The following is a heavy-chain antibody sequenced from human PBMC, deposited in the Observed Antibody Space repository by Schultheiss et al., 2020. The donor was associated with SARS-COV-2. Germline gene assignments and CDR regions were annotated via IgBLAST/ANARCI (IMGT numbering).Heavy chain of an antibody. D-gene: IGHD2-2*01. CDR1: GFTFSSYE. CDR3: ARHCTSTSCYGGFDY. V-gene: IGHV3-48*03. Sequence: GESLKISCAASGFTFSSYEMNWVRQAPGKGLEWVSYISSSGSTIYYADSVKGRFTISRDNAKNSLYLQMNSLRAEDTAVYYCARHCTSTSCYGGFDYWGQGTLVTVSS. CDR2: ISSSGSTI. J-gene: IGHJ4*02.